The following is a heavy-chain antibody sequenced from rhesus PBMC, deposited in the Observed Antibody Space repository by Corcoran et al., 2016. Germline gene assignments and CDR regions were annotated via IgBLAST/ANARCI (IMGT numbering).Heavy chain of an antibody. CDR2: IIPLVGIT. V-gene: IGHV1-198*02. J-gene: IGHJ4*01. CDR1: GFTFGSYA. CDR3: ARGSPDSSGLDY. D-gene: IGHD6-31*01. Sequence: QVRLVQSGAEVKKPGASVKVSCKASGFTFGSYAINWVQQAPGQGLEWMGVIIPLVGITNDAEKFQGRVTMTADTSTSTAYMELSSLRSEDTAVYYCARGSPDSSGLDYWGQGVLVTVSS.